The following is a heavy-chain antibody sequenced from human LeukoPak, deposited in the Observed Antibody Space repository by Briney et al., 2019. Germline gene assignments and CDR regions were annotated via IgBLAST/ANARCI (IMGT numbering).Heavy chain of an antibody. CDR2: INHSGST. CDR3: ARDRYSSSWYAKGGYFQH. CDR1: GGSFSGYY. Sequence: PSETLSLTCAVYGGSFSGYYWSWVRQPPGKGLEWIGEINHSGSTNYNPSLKSRVTISVDTSKNQFSLKLSSVTAADTAVYYCARDRYSSSWYAKGGYFQHWGQGTLVTVSS. D-gene: IGHD6-13*01. J-gene: IGHJ1*01. V-gene: IGHV4-34*01.